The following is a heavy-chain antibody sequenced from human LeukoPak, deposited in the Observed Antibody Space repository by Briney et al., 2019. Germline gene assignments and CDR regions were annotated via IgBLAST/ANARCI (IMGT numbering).Heavy chain of an antibody. CDR1: GVSISTFY. V-gene: IGHV4-59*08. Sequence: PSETLSLTCNVSGVSISTFYWTWIRQPPGRELEWIGYIYYSGSTNYNPSLKSRVTISVDTSENQFSLRLSSVTAADTAVYYCARGSLGREVSAFFKNWGQGILVTVSS. CDR2: IYYSGST. D-gene: IGHD5/OR15-5a*01. CDR3: ARGSLGREVSAFFKN. J-gene: IGHJ4*02.